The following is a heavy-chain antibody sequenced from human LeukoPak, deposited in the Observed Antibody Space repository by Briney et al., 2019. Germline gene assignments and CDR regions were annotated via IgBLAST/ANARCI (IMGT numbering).Heavy chain of an antibody. CDR3: TTDYYDSSGYYYVFDY. D-gene: IGHD3-22*01. J-gene: IGHJ4*02. CDR2: IKSKIDGGTT. Sequence: PGGSLRLSPADSGFTFSNAWMSWVRQAPGRRLEWVGHIKSKIDGGTTDYAAPVKGRFTISRDDSKNTLYLKMNSLKTEDTAVYYCTTDYYDSSGYYYVFDYWGQGTLVTVSS. V-gene: IGHV3-15*01. CDR1: GFTFSNAW.